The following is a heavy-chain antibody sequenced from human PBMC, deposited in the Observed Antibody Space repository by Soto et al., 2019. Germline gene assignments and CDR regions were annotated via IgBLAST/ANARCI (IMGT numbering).Heavy chain of an antibody. Sequence: QVQLQESGPRLVSPSQTLSLTCTVSGGSISSAAYCWSWIRQSPDKGLEWIGHIYDGGTTYSSPSLEGRVTLAADTSETQFSLKLSSVSAADTAVYSCARGPSGDKIDYWGQGIQVTVSS. V-gene: IGHV4-30-4*01. CDR3: ARGPSGDKIDY. CDR1: GGSISSAAYC. J-gene: IGHJ4*02. CDR2: IYDGGTT. D-gene: IGHD7-27*01.